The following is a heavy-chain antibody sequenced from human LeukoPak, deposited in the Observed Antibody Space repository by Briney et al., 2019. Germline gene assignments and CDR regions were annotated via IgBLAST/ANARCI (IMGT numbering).Heavy chain of an antibody. Sequence: SETLSLTCAVSGGSISSTNWWSWVRPPPGKGLEWIGEIYHSGSTNYNPSLKSRVTISVDKSKNQFSLKLTSVTAADTAVYYCASRGSTATALVKMFPFDYWGQGTLVTVSS. V-gene: IGHV4-4*02. CDR2: IYHSGST. D-gene: IGHD5-18*01. CDR3: ASRGSTATALVKMFPFDY. CDR1: GGSISSTNW. J-gene: IGHJ4*02.